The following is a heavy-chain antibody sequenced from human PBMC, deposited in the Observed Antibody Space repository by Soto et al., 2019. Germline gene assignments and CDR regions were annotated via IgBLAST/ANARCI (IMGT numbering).Heavy chain of an antibody. Sequence: GASLKASAKASEATFTAYAISWWQRAPGQGLKWMEGSILIFGTANYAHKYQGRVTMTTDTSTCTAYMELRSLSSDDTAVYYCARDFVLEGGFESWGQGTMVNV. CDR1: EATFTAYA. CDR3: ARDFVLEGGFES. D-gene: IGHD6-6*01. V-gene: IGHV1-69*05. J-gene: IGHJ6*01. CDR2: SILIFGTA.